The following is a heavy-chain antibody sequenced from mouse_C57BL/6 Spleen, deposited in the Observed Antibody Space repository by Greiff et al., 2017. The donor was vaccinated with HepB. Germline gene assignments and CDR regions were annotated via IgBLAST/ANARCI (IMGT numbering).Heavy chain of an antibody. Sequence: QVQLKQPGAELVKPGASVKMSCKASGYTFTSYWITWVKQRPGQGLEWIGDIYPGSGSTNYNEKFKSKATLTVDTSSSTAYMQLSSLTSEDSAVYYCARSMRYYGSSFYAMDYWGQGTSVTVSS. V-gene: IGHV1-55*01. CDR2: IYPGSGST. D-gene: IGHD1-1*01. J-gene: IGHJ4*01. CDR3: ARSMRYYGSSFYAMDY. CDR1: GYTFTSYW.